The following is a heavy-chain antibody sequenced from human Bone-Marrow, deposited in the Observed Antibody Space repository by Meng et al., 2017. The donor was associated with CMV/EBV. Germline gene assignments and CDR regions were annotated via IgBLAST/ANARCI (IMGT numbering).Heavy chain of an antibody. J-gene: IGHJ4*02. D-gene: IGHD4-17*01. CDR3: ARAWGYGDFPFDY. V-gene: IGHV3-13*01. CDR2: IGTAGDT. CDR1: GFTFSSYG. Sequence: GGSLRLSCAASGFTFSSYGMHWVRQTTGKGLEWVSAIGTAGDTYYPGSVKGRFTISRENAKNSFYLQMNSLRAGDTAVYYCARAWGYGDFPFDYWGQGTLVTVSS.